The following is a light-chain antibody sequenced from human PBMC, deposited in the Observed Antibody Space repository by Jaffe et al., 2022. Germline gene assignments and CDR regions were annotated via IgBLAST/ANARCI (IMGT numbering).Light chain of an antibody. CDR2: DAS. Sequence: EIVLTQSPVTLSLSPGDRATLSCRVSQSVNRYFAWYQQKPGQAPRLLIYDASNRATGVPARFNASGSATDFTLTISSLEPEDFAVYYCQLRRHWPPSITFAQGTRLEI. J-gene: IGKJ5*01. CDR1: QSVNRY. V-gene: IGKV3-11*01. CDR3: QLRRHWPPSIT.